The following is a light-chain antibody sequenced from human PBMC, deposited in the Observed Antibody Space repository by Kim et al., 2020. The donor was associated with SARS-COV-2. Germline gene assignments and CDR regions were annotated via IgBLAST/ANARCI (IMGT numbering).Light chain of an antibody. CDR1: QYRTRR. J-gene: IGKJ1*01. Sequence: VGERVNINCRARQYRTRRLAWYQQKPGKANKVLISKAYNVESGVPSTFSGSGSGTDFTLTISSLQPDDFATYYCKQYDTYPWTFGQGTKVDIK. CDR3: KQYDTYPWT. CDR2: KAY. V-gene: IGKV1-5*03.